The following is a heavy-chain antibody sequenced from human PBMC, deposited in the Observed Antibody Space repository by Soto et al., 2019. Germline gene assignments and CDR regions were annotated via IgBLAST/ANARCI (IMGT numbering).Heavy chain of an antibody. V-gene: IGHV2-5*02. J-gene: IGHJ4*02. Sequence: QITLKESGPTLVEPTEALALTCSFSGFSLTNSPVGVGWFRQPPGRALEWLAVIYWDADKRYNPSLKTRISMTKDTSRNQVALTMTDMEPKDTATYFCAHRLGGSSWNDGFFDFWGQGFPVTVS. CDR3: AHRLGGSSWNDGFFDF. CDR2: IYWDADK. D-gene: IGHD1-1*01. CDR1: GFSLTNSPVG.